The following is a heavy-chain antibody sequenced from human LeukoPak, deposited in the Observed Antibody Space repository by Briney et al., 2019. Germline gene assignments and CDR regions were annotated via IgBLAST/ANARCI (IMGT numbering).Heavy chain of an antibody. D-gene: IGHD2-8*02. V-gene: IGHV4-61*02. Sequence: SQTLSLTCTVSGGSISSGSYYWSWIRQPAGKGLEWIGRIYTSGSTNYNPSLKSRVTISVDTSKNQFSLKLSSVTAADTAVYYCARDTGGYYYYYMDVWGKGTTVTVSS. CDR1: GGSISSGSYY. CDR2: IYTSGST. CDR3: ARDTGGYYYYYMDV. J-gene: IGHJ6*03.